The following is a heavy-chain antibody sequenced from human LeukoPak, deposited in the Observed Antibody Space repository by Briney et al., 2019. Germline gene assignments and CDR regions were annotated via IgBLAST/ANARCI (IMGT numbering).Heavy chain of an antibody. CDR3: ARGDCSGSICYSPMDV. CDR2: IYRTGST. V-gene: IGHV4-38-2*02. J-gene: IGHJ6*03. CDR1: GYSINSGYY. Sequence: SETLSLTCTVSGYSINSGYYWVWIRQPPGKGLEWIGSIYRTGSTNYNPSLKSRVTISVDTSKNQFSLKVSSVTATDTAVYYCARGDCSGSICYSPMDVWGTGTTVTVSS. D-gene: IGHD2-21*01.